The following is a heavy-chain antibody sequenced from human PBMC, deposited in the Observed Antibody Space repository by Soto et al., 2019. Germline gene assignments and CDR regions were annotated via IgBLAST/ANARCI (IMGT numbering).Heavy chain of an antibody. Sequence: EVQLLESGGGLVQPGGSLRLSCTASGFTFSSYAMSWVRQAPGQGLERVSAISGSGGSTYHADSVKGRITISRDNSKTSLFLQMSSLRADETAIYCCAKGSGFSGRQHFGYWGRGTLVTVS. CDR1: GFTFSSYA. V-gene: IGHV3-23*01. D-gene: IGHD1-26*01. CDR3: AKGSGFSGRQHFGY. CDR2: ISGSGGST. J-gene: IGHJ4*02.